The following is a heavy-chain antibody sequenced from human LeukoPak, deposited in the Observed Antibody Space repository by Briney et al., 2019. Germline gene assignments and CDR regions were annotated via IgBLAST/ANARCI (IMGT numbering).Heavy chain of an antibody. CDR2: VYYTGST. Sequence: TSESLSLTCTVSGGSISSYYWSWIRQPPGKRLEWIGYVYYTGSTYYNPSLKSRATISVDTSKSQFSLNLTSVTAADTAVYYCARDRGYNGYDHFDFWGQGTLVTVSS. J-gene: IGHJ4*02. CDR1: GGSISSYY. V-gene: IGHV4-59*01. D-gene: IGHD5-12*01. CDR3: ARDRGYNGYDHFDF.